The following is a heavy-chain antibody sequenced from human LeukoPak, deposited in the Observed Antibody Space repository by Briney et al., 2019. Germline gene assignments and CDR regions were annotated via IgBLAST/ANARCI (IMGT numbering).Heavy chain of an antibody. V-gene: IGHV1-69*06. CDR2: IIPIFGTA. J-gene: IGHJ4*02. CDR3: ASLWGYSSSHTGNGDY. D-gene: IGHD6-13*01. CDR1: GGTFSGYA. Sequence: SVKVSCKASGGTFSGYAISWVRQAPGQGLEWMGGIIPIFGTANYAQKFQGRVTITADKSTSTAYMELSSLRSEDTAVYYCASLWGYSSSHTGNGDYWGQGTLVTVSS.